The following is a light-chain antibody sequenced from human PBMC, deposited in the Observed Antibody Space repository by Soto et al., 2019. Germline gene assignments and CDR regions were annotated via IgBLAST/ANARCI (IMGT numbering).Light chain of an antibody. CDR1: SSDVGGYNY. Sequence: QSVLTQPASVSGSPGQSSTISCTGTSSDVGGYNYVSWYQHHPGKAPKLLTYDVSNRPSGISNRFSGSKSDNTASLTISGLQPEDEADYYCSSYTTSNTRQIVFGTGTKVTVL. J-gene: IGLJ1*01. CDR3: SSYTTSNTRQIV. V-gene: IGLV2-14*03. CDR2: DVS.